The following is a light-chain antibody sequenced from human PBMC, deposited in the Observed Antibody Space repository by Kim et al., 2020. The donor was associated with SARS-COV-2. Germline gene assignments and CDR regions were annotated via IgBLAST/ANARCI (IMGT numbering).Light chain of an antibody. CDR2: EVN. J-gene: IGLJ1*01. Sequence: GQSVTIPCTGTSRDVRGYNYVSWYQQHPGNAPKFLIYEVNKRPSGVPDRFSGSKSGNTASLTVSGLQAEDEADYYCTSYAGSNNYVFGTGTKVTVL. CDR3: TSYAGSNNYV. CDR1: SRDVRGYNY. V-gene: IGLV2-8*01.